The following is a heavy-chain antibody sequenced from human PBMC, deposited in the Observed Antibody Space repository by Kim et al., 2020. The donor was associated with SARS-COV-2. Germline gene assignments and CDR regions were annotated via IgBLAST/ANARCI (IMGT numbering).Heavy chain of an antibody. J-gene: IGHJ4*02. D-gene: IGHD6-6*01. CDR1: GGSFSGYY. V-gene: IGHV4-34*01. CDR2: INHSGST. CDR3: ARGGGRYSSSSYSDY. Sequence: SETLSLTCAVYGGSFSGYYWSWIRQPPGKGLEWIGEINHSGSTNYNPSLKSRVTISVDTSKNQFSLKLSSVTAVDTAVYYCARGGGRYSSSSYSDYWGQGTLVTVSS.